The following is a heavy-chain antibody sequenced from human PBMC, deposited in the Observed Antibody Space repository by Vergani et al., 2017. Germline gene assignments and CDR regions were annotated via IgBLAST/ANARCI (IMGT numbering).Heavy chain of an antibody. V-gene: IGHV3-48*03. Sequence: EVQLLESGGGLVQPGGSLRLSCAASGFTFSSYEMNWVRQAPGKGLEWVSYISSSGSTIYYADSVKGRFTISRDNAKNSLYLQMNSLRAEDTAVYYCAIFGVVIPPYYYYMDVWGKGTTVTVSS. J-gene: IGHJ6*03. D-gene: IGHD3-3*01. CDR1: GFTFSSYE. CDR3: AIFGVVIPPYYYYMDV. CDR2: ISSSGSTI.